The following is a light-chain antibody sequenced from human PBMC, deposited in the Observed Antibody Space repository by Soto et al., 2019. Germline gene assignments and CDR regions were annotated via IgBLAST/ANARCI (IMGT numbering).Light chain of an antibody. Sequence: IVMTQSPGTLSLSPGERATLSCRASQSVSSSYLAWYQQTPGQAPRLLIYGESSRATGSPDRYSGSGAGTDYTLTISRLEPEDFAVYYCQQYGSSPPITFGQGTRREIK. CDR2: GES. CDR3: QQYGSSPPIT. V-gene: IGKV3-20*01. J-gene: IGKJ5*01. CDR1: QSVSSSY.